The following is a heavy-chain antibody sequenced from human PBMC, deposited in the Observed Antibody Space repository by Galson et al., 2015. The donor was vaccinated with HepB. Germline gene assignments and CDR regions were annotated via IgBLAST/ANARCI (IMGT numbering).Heavy chain of an antibody. CDR3: ARGEVKEERRRYLGVHWGSDY. V-gene: IGHV3-11*04. D-gene: IGHD1-1*01. Sequence: SLRLSCAASGFTFNDYYMNWVRQAPGKGLEWVSHTSGSGDTIYYADSVKGRFTISRDNARNSLYLQMNSLRVEDTALYFCARGEVKEERRRYLGVHWGSDYWGQGTLVTVSS. J-gene: IGHJ4*02. CDR2: TSGSGDTI. CDR1: GFTFNDYY.